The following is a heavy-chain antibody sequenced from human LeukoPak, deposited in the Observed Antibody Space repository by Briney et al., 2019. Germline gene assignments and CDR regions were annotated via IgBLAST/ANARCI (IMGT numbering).Heavy chain of an antibody. CDR1: GYNFTTYW. Sequence: RGESLKISCKGSGYNFTTYWIGWVRQMSGKGLEWMGIIYPGDSDTRYSPSFQGQVTISADKSISTAYLQWSSLKASDTAMYYCAREARRDGYNPDAFDIWGQGTMVTVSS. CDR3: AREARRDGYNPDAFDI. V-gene: IGHV5-51*01. D-gene: IGHD5-24*01. CDR2: IYPGDSDT. J-gene: IGHJ3*02.